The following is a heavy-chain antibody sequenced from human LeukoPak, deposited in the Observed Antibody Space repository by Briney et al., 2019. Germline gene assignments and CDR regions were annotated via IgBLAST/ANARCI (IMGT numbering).Heavy chain of an antibody. CDR1: GFTFSSYW. D-gene: IGHD6-19*01. CDR3: ARGLVIAVAGWGRWELPPAGHDY. J-gene: IGHJ4*02. Sequence: PGGSLRLSCAASGFTFSSYWMSWVRQAPGKGLEWVSFIYSDNTHYSDSVKGRFTISRDNSKNTLYLQMNSLRAEDTAVYYCARGLVIAVAGWGRWELPPAGHDYWGQGTLVTVSS. CDR2: IYSDNT. V-gene: IGHV3-53*01.